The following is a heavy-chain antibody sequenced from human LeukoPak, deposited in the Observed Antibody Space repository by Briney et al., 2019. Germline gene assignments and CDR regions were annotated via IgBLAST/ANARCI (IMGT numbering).Heavy chain of an antibody. V-gene: IGHV1-2*02. CDR3: ARGDYYYYYYMDV. CDR1: GYTFTSYD. D-gene: IGHD2-21*02. J-gene: IGHJ6*03. CDR2: INPNSGGT. Sequence: ASVKVSCKASGYTFTSYDINWVRQATGQGLEWMGWINPNSGGTNYAQKFQGRVTMTRDTSISTAYMELSRLRSDDTAVYYCARGDYYYYYYMDVWGKGTTVTISS.